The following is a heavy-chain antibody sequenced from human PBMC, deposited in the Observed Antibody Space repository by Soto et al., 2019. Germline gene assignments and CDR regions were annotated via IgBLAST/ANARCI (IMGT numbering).Heavy chain of an antibody. D-gene: IGHD3-3*01. CDR1: GGSFMRYY. J-gene: IGHJ5*02. Sequence: PSKTLSLTWVVYGGSFMRYYWSSSCASPGKGLESIGEINQSGSTNYTPSLKSRVTISVDTSKNQFSLKLSSVTAADTAVYYCARVQVKRITILGVVITGWFDPRGRRTLVPVS. CDR3: ARVQVKRITILGVVITGWFDP. V-gene: IGHV4-34*01. CDR2: INQSGST.